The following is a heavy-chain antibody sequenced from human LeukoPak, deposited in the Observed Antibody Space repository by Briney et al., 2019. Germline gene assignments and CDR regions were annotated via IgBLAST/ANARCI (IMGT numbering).Heavy chain of an antibody. D-gene: IGHD6-13*01. CDR3: AAVLTGSWYVPFDY. CDR2: ISGSGGST. CDR1: GFTFSSYA. V-gene: IGHV3-23*01. J-gene: IGHJ4*02. Sequence: GGSLRLSCAASGFTFSSYATSWVRQAPGKGLEWVSAISGSGGSTYYADSVKGRFTISRDNSKNTLYLQMNSLRAEDTAVYYCAAVLTGSWYVPFDYWGQGTLVTVSS.